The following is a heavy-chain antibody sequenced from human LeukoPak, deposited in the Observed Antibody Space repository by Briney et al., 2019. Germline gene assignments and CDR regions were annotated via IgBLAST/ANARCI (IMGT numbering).Heavy chain of an antibody. J-gene: IGHJ4*02. CDR2: INPKSGDT. D-gene: IGHD6-13*01. V-gene: IGHV1-2*02. CDR1: GYTFAAYY. CDR3: ATRSWLDY. Sequence: ASVKVACKASGYTFAAYYMHWVRQAPGQGLEFMGWINPKSGDTNYAQKFQGRVTMTRDTSISTAYMEVSRLRFDDTAVYYCATRSWLDYWGQGTLVTVSS.